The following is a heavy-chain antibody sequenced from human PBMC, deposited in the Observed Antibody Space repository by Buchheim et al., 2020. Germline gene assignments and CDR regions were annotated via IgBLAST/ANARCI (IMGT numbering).Heavy chain of an antibody. CDR1: GFTFGSYA. V-gene: IGHV3-23*04. CDR3: AKDPYYYDTYYFDS. D-gene: IGHD3-22*01. J-gene: IGHJ4*02. Sequence: EVQLVESGGGLVQPGGSLRLPCAASGFTFGSYAMSWARQAPGKGLEWVSTISHSATSTYYADSVKGRFTVSRDNSKNTLYLQMNSLRAEDTAVYYCAKDPYYYDTYYFDSWGQGTL. CDR2: ISHSATST.